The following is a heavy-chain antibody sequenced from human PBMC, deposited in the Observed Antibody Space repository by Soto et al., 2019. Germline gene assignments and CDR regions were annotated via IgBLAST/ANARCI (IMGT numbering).Heavy chain of an antibody. J-gene: IGHJ6*02. D-gene: IGHD3-22*01. Sequence: RVPLRLPAAASEGTCGSYSGNWFLQAQWMWLEWASYISSSSSTIYYADSVKGRFTISRDNAKNSLYLQMNSLRDEDTAVYYCARDPKYYYDSSGYYTYSYYGMDVWGQGPTVTVS. CDR2: ISSSSSTI. CDR3: ARDPKYYYDSSGYYTYSYYGMDV. CDR1: EGTCGSYS. V-gene: IGHV3-48*02.